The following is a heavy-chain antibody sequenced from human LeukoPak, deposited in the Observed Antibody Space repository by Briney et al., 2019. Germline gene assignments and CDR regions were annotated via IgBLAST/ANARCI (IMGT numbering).Heavy chain of an antibody. Sequence: ASVKVFCKASGYTFTGYYMHWVRQAPGQGLEWMGWINPNSGGTNYAQKFQGRVTMTRDTSISTAYMELSRLRSDDTAVYYCAREFVVVPAAIWSYWGQGTLVTVSS. CDR3: AREFVVVPAAIWSY. V-gene: IGHV1-2*02. CDR1: GYTFTGYY. D-gene: IGHD2-2*01. CDR2: INPNSGGT. J-gene: IGHJ4*02.